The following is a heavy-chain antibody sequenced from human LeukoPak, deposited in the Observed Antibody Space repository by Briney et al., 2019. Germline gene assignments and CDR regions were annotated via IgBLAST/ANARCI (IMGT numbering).Heavy chain of an antibody. CDR2: IYYSGST. D-gene: IGHD4-17*01. Sequence: PSETLSLTCTVSGGSISSYYWSWIRQPPGKGLEWIGYIYYSGSTYYNPSLKSRVTISVDTSKNQFSLKLSSVTAADTAVYYCARAYGDYESGYDAFDIWGQGTMVTVSS. CDR1: GGSISSYY. J-gene: IGHJ3*02. CDR3: ARAYGDYESGYDAFDI. V-gene: IGHV4-30-4*01.